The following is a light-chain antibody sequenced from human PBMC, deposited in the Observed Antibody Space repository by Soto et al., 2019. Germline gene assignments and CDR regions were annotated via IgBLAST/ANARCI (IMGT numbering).Light chain of an antibody. CDR2: WAS. V-gene: IGKV4-1*01. Sequence: DIVMTQSPDSLAVSLGERATINCKSSQSLLYRSNNKNYLAWYQQKPGQPPKLLIYWASTRESGVPDRFSGSGSGTDFTLTISSLQAEDVAVYYCQQSYSTPPTFGGGTKVAIK. CDR3: QQSYSTPPT. J-gene: IGKJ4*01. CDR1: QSLLYRSNNKNY.